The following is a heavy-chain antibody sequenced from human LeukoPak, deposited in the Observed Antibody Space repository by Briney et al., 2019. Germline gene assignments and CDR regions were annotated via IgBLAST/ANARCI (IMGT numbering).Heavy chain of an antibody. D-gene: IGHD2-2*01. CDR1: GGSISSGGYY. CDR2: IYYSGST. J-gene: IGHJ5*02. V-gene: IGHV4-30-2*01. Sequence: SETLSLTCTVSGGSISSGGYYWSWIRQLPGKGLEWIGYIYYSGSTYYNPSLKSRVTISVDRSKNQFSLKLSSVTAADTAVYYCARADSTAYNWFDPWGQGTLVTVSS. CDR3: ARADSTAYNWFDP.